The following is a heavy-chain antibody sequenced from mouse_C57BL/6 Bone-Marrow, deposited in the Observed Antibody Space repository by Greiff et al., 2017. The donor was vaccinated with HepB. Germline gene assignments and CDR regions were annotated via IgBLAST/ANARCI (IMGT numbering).Heavy chain of an antibody. J-gene: IGHJ2*01. CDR1: GYTFTSYW. Sequence: QVQLQQPGAELVKPGASVKLSCKASGYTFTSYWMHWVKQRPGQGLEWIGMIHPNSGSTNYNEKFKSKATLTVDKSSSTAYMQLSSLTSEDSAVYYCARGSCDYLYFDYWGQGTTLTVSS. V-gene: IGHV1-64*01. D-gene: IGHD2-4*01. CDR2: IHPNSGST. CDR3: ARGSCDYLYFDY.